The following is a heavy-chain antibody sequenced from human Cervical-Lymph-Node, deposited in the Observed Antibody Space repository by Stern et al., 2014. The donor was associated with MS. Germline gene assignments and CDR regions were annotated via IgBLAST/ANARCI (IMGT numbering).Heavy chain of an antibody. Sequence: VQLVESGPGLVKPSETLSLTCTFSGGSVSQYFWSWIRQPPGKALAWIGYIYHTGDIKYNPSLNSRVTISTGTSKNQFSLKLTSMTAADTAVYYCASGFSLAWEVHRYWGHGTLVTVSS. J-gene: IGHJ4*01. D-gene: IGHD1-26*01. CDR3: ASGFSLAWEVHRY. CDR2: IYHTGDI. CDR1: GGSVSQYF. V-gene: IGHV4-59*02.